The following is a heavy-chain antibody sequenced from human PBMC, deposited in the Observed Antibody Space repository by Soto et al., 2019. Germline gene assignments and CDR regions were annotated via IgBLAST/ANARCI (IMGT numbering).Heavy chain of an antibody. V-gene: IGHV4-39*02. CDR1: SASISRSSSY. D-gene: IGHD3-22*01. CDR3: AREILLAITAADAFDA. J-gene: IGHJ3*01. CDR2: LSGSGNT. Sequence: QLQLQESGPGLVKPSETLSLTCTVSSASISRSSSYWGWIRQPPGKGLEWIGTLSGSGNTYYNPSLKSRITMSVDTAKSQLSLKLSSVTAADTAVYFCAREILLAITAADAFDAWGQGTMVIVSS.